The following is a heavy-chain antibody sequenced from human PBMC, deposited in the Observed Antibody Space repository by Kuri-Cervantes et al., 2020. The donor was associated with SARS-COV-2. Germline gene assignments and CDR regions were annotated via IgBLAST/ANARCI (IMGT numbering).Heavy chain of an antibody. V-gene: IGHV3-30*04. J-gene: IGHJ6*02. CDR2: FSSDGNNL. Sequence: GESLKISCTASEFPFSSFPIYWVRQAPGKGLQWLAIFSSDGNNLHYIDSVKGRFSISRDNSRNTLYLQMNSLRVDDTGVYFCARVDRCVVGGRDYGLDVWGQGTAVTVSS. CDR3: ARVDRCVVGGRDYGLDV. D-gene: IGHD2-21*01. CDR1: EFPFSSFP.